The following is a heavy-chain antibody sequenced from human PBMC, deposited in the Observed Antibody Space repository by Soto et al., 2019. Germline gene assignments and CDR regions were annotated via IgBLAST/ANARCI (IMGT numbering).Heavy chain of an antibody. CDR3: AKSPGYASGLRYFDL. J-gene: IGHJ2*01. CDR2: VSWNSGNI. Sequence: EVQLVESGGGLVQPGRSLRLSCGASGFNFNNYAMHWVRQAPGKVLEWVSGVSWNSGNIDYVDSVKGRFTISRDNAKNSLHLQMSSLGAEDTALYYCAKSPGYASGLRYFDLWGRGTLVTVSP. CDR1: GFNFNNYA. V-gene: IGHV3-9*01. D-gene: IGHD6-19*01.